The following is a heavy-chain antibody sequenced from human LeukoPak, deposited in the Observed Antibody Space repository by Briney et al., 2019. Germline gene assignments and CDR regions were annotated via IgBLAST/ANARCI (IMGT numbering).Heavy chain of an antibody. CDR2: IGTAGDP. Sequence: PGGSLRLSCAASGFTFSSYDMHWVRQATGKGLEWVSAIGTAGDPYYPGSVKGRFTISRGNAKNSLYLQMNSLRAEDTAVYHCMMSLTAHYYYGMDVWGQGTTVTVSS. D-gene: IGHD2-21*02. CDR3: MMSLTAHYYYGMDV. CDR1: GFTFSSYD. J-gene: IGHJ6*02. V-gene: IGHV3-13*05.